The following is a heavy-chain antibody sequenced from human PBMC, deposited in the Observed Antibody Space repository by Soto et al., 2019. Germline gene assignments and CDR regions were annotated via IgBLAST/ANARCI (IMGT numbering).Heavy chain of an antibody. J-gene: IGHJ4*02. D-gene: IGHD4-17*01. V-gene: IGHV3-9*01. CDR3: ARGSHSDYGDYGYFEF. Sequence: HPGGSLRLSCTASGFTFDDFAMHWVRQVPGKGLEWVSGINWNTVNIAYADSVKGRFTISRDNGKNSLYLQMNSLKTEGTALYYCARGSHSDYGDYGYFEFWGQGALVTVSS. CDR1: GFTFDDFA. CDR2: INWNTVNI.